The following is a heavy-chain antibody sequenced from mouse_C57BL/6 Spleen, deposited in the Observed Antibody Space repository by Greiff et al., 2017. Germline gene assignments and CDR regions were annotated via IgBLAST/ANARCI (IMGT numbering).Heavy chain of an antibody. Sequence: EVKLMESGGGLVKPGGSLKLSCAASGFTFSSYTMSWVRQTPEKRLEWVATISGGGGNTYYPDSVKGRFTISRDNAKNTLYLQMSSLRSEDTALYYCATLYYYGSSLYFDYWGQGTTLTVSS. D-gene: IGHD1-1*01. V-gene: IGHV5-9*01. CDR2: ISGGGGNT. J-gene: IGHJ2*01. CDR1: GFTFSSYT. CDR3: ATLYYYGSSLYFDY.